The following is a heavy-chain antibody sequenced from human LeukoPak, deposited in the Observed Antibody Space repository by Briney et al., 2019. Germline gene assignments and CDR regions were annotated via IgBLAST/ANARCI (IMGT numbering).Heavy chain of an antibody. CDR1: GYTFTSYY. V-gene: IGHV1-46*01. CDR2: INPSGGST. CDR3: ARGTGDYDFWSGYYKRPNYFDY. Sequence: GASVKVSCKASGYTFTSYYMHWVRQAPGQGLEWMGIINPSGGSTSYAQKFQGRVTMTRDMSTSTVYMELSSLRSEDTAVYYCARGTGDYDFWSGYYKRPNYFDYWGQGTLVTVSS. J-gene: IGHJ4*02. D-gene: IGHD3-3*01.